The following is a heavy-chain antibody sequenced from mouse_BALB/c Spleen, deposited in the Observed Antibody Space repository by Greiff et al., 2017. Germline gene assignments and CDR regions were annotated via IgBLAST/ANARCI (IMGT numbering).Heavy chain of an antibody. CDR3: ARSYGTPYAMDY. Sequence: VQLKESGGGLVQPGGSRKLSCAASGFTFSSFGMHWVRQAPEKGLEWVAYISSGSSTIYYADTVKGRFTISRDNPKNTLFLQMTSLRSEDTAMYYCARSYGTPYAMDYWGQGTSVTVSS. CDR2: ISSGSSTI. D-gene: IGHD1-1*01. V-gene: IGHV5-17*02. CDR1: GFTFSSFG. J-gene: IGHJ4*01.